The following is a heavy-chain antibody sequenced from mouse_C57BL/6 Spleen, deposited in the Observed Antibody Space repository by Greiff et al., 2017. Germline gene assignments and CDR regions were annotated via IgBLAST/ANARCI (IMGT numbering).Heavy chain of an antibody. Sequence: VKLQQPGAELVKPGASVKLSCKASGYTFTSYWMHWVKQRPGQGLEWIGMIHPNSGSTNYNEKFKSKATLTVDKSSSTAYMHLSSLTSEDSAVYYCVAYDYFAWFAYWGQGTLVTVSA. CDR2: IHPNSGST. D-gene: IGHD2-4*01. V-gene: IGHV1-64*01. CDR3: VAYDYFAWFAY. J-gene: IGHJ3*01. CDR1: GYTFTSYW.